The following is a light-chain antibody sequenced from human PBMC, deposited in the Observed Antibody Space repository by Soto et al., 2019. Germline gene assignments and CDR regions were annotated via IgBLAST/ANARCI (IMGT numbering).Light chain of an antibody. J-gene: IGKJ1*01. Sequence: EIVMTQSPATLSVSPGERATLSCRASQSISSNLAWYQQKPGQAPRLLIYGASTRATGLPARFSGSGSGTEFTLTISSLQSEDFAVYYCQQFYNWPVAFGQGTKVEIK. V-gene: IGKV3-15*01. CDR2: GAS. CDR3: QQFYNWPVA. CDR1: QSISSN.